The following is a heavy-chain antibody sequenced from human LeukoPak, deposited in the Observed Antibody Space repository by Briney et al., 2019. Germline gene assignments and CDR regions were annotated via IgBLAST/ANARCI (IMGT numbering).Heavy chain of an antibody. Sequence: GGSLRLSCAASGFTFSSYWMSWVRQAPGKGLEWVANIKQDGSEKYYVDSVKGRFTISRDNAKNSLYLQMNSLRAEDMTVYYCASDIVATIFSYWGQGTLVTVSS. CDR1: GFTFSSYW. J-gene: IGHJ4*02. CDR2: IKQDGSEK. V-gene: IGHV3-7*01. CDR3: ASDIVATIFSY. D-gene: IGHD5-12*01.